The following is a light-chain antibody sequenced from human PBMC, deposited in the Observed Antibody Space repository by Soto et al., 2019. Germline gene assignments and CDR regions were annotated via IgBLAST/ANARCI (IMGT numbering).Light chain of an antibody. CDR3: QQRYSTPRT. CDR2: AAS. Sequence: IIKSPASLSASVGDRVTITCRASQSISSYLNWYQQKQGTAPRLLIYAASSLQSGVPSRFSGSGSGTDLTITISSLQPEDFATYYCQQRYSTPRTFGQGTNVDIK. CDR1: QSISSY. V-gene: IGKV1-39*01. J-gene: IGKJ1*01.